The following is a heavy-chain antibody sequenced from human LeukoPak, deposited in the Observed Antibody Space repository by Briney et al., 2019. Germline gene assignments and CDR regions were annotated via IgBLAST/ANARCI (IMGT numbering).Heavy chain of an antibody. CDR1: GGSISSGGYY. CDR2: IYYSGST. V-gene: IGHV4-31*03. J-gene: IGHJ1*01. CDR3: ARADAMAEYSQH. Sequence: SETLSLTCTVSGGSISSGGYYWSWIRQHPGKGLEWIGYIYYSGSTYYNPSLKSRVTISVDTSKNQFSLKLSSVTAADTAVYYCARADAMAEYSQHWGQGTLVTVSS.